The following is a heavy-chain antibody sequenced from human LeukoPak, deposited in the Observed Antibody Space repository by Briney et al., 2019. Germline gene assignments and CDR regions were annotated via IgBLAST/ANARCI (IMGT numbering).Heavy chain of an antibody. CDR3: ASSVITGNEDV. V-gene: IGHV4-34*01. Sequence: PSETLSLTCAVYGGSFSGYYWSWIRQPPGKGLEWIGEINHCTSTNYNPSLKSRVTISVYTSKNQFSLKLSSVTAADTAVYYCASSVITGNEDVWGKGTTVTVSS. CDR1: GGSFSGYY. CDR2: INHCTST. D-gene: IGHD1-20*01. J-gene: IGHJ6*04.